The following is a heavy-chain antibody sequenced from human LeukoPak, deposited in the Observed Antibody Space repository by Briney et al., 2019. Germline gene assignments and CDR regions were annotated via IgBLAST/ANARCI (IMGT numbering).Heavy chain of an antibody. CDR1: GFTFSSYW. CDR3: ARERGDTQRDYYGMDV. J-gene: IGHJ6*02. D-gene: IGHD5-18*01. V-gene: IGHV3-7*01. CDR2: IKQDGSEN. Sequence: GRSLRLSCAASGFTFSSYWMSWVRQAPGKGLEWVANIKQDGSENYYVDSVKGRFTISRDNAKNSLYLQMNSLRAEDTAVYYCARERGDTQRDYYGMDVWGQGTTVTVSS.